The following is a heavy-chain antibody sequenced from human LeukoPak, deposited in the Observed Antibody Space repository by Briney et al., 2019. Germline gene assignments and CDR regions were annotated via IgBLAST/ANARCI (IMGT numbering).Heavy chain of an antibody. CDR2: IYTSGST. Sequence: SETLSLTRTVSGGSISSYYWSWIRQPAGKGLEWIGRIYTSGSTNYNPSLKSRVTMSVDTSENQFSLKLSSVTAADTAVYYCARDPTDILTGYAGTNYFDYWGQGTLVTVSS. CDR1: GGSISSYY. CDR3: ARDPTDILTGYAGTNYFDY. D-gene: IGHD3-9*01. J-gene: IGHJ4*02. V-gene: IGHV4-4*07.